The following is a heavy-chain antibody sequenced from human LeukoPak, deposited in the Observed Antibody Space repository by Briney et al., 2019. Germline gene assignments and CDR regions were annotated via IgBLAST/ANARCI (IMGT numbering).Heavy chain of an antibody. CDR1: GFTFSSYW. V-gene: IGHV3-7*01. D-gene: IGHD3-10*01. CDR3: ARFTRDYLFDY. Sequence: GGSLRLSCAASGFTFSSYWMSWVRQAPGKGLEWVANIKQDGSEKYYVDSVKGRFTISRDNAKNSPYLQMNSLRAEDTAVYYCARFTRDYLFDYWGQGTLVTVSS. CDR2: IKQDGSEK. J-gene: IGHJ4*02.